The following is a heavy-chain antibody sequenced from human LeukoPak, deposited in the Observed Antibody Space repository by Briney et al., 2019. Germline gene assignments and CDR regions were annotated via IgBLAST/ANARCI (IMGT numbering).Heavy chain of an antibody. D-gene: IGHD2-8*01. CDR1: GFSLNARGMR. CDR3: ARSCTNGVCYALNNSVSYYGMDV. J-gene: IGHJ6*02. V-gene: IGHV2-70*04. Sequence: SGPALVKPTQTLTLTCTFSGFSLNARGMRVSWIRHPPGNALDWLARIDWDDDKYYSTSLKTRLTISKDTSKNQVVLTMTNMDPVDTATYYCARSCTNGVCYALNNSVSYYGMDVWGQGTTVTVSS. CDR2: IDWDDDK.